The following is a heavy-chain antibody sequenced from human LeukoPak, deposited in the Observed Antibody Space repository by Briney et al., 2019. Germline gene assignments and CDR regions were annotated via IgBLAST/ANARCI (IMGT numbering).Heavy chain of an antibody. CDR3: ARNDYYDSSNRGG. CDR2: INHSGST. Sequence: PSETLSLTCAVYGGSFSDYYWSWIRQPPGKGLEWIGEINHSGSTNYNPSLKSRVTISVDTSKNQFSLKLSSVTAADTAVYYCARNDYYDSSNRGGWGQGTLVTVSS. CDR1: GGSFSDYY. J-gene: IGHJ4*02. D-gene: IGHD3-22*01. V-gene: IGHV4-34*01.